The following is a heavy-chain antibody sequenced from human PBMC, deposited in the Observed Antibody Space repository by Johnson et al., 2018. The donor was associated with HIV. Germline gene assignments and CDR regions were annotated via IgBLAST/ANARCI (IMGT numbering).Heavy chain of an antibody. CDR3: TTEKHAPRAFDI. D-gene: IGHD2-2*01. Sequence: VQLVESGGGVVQPGTSLRLSCAASGFTFSSYTMHWVRQAPGKGLEWVGRIKSKTDGGKTDYAAPVKGRFTISRDDSKNTLYLQMNSLKTEDTAVYYCTTEKHAPRAFDIWGQGTMVTVSS. J-gene: IGHJ3*02. V-gene: IGHV3-15*01. CDR1: GFTFSSYT. CDR2: IKSKTDGGKT.